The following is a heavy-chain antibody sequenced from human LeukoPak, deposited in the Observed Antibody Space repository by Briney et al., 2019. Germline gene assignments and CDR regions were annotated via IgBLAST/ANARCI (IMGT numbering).Heavy chain of an antibody. D-gene: IGHD3-10*01. CDR3: ARGSDGSGPFDY. Sequence: KPSETLSLTCAVYGGSFSGHYWSWIRQPPGKGLEWIGEINHSGSTNYNPSLKSRVTISVDTSKNQFSLKLSSVTAADTAVYYCARGSDGSGPFDYWGQGTLVTVSS. V-gene: IGHV4-34*01. CDR2: INHSGST. J-gene: IGHJ4*02. CDR1: GGSFSGHY.